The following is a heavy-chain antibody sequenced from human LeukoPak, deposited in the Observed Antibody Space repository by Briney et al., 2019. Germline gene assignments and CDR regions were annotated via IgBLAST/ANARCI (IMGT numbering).Heavy chain of an antibody. CDR1: GFTFDGHG. CDR3: ARVPYNTWTSLDYFDY. J-gene: IGHJ4*02. D-gene: IGHD1-14*01. V-gene: IGHV3-20*04. CDR2: INWNGGST. Sequence: PGGSLRLSCAASGFTFDGHGMNWVRQAPGKGLEWVSGINWNGGSTFYADSVKGRFTISRDDAKDSVYLQMNSLRVEDTAIYYCARVPYNTWTSLDYFDYWGQGTRVTVSS.